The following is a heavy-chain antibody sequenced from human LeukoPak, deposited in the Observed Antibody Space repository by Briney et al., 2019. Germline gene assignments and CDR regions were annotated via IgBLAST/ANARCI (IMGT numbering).Heavy chain of an antibody. Sequence: GGSLRLSCAASGFTFSSYAMHWVRQAPGKGLEYVSAISSNGGSTYYANSVKGRFTISRDNSKNTLYLQMGSLRAEDMAVYYCTRSPGEVVNPEYAFDIWGQGTMVTVSS. D-gene: IGHD3-10*01. J-gene: IGHJ3*02. CDR2: ISSNGGST. CDR3: TRSPGEVVNPEYAFDI. CDR1: GFTFSSYA. V-gene: IGHV3-64*01.